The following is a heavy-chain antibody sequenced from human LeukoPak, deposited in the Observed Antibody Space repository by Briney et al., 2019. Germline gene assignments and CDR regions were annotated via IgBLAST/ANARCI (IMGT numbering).Heavy chain of an antibody. CDR1: GFTFSSYA. J-gene: IGHJ4*02. V-gene: IGHV3-30-3*01. CDR2: ISYDGSNK. D-gene: IGHD6-13*01. CDR3: ARERAAAGFDY. Sequence: GRSLRLSCAASGFTFSSYAMHWVRQAPGKGLEWVAVISYDGSNKYYADSVKGRFTISRDNSKNTLYLQMISLRAEDTAVYYCARERAAAGFDYWGQGTLVTVSS.